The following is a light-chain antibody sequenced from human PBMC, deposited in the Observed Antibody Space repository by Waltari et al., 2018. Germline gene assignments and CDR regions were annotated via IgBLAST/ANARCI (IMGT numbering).Light chain of an antibody. CDR3: QTGGFGIWV. Sequence: QLLLTQSPSASASLGASVKLTCTLSSGHSNYAIAWHQQQPDKVPRSLMKVNSDGSHIKGYWIPDRFSGSSSGAERYLTISSLQSEDEADYYCQTGGFGIWVFGGGTKLTVL. V-gene: IGLV4-69*01. J-gene: IGLJ3*02. CDR1: SGHSNYA. CDR2: VNSDGSH.